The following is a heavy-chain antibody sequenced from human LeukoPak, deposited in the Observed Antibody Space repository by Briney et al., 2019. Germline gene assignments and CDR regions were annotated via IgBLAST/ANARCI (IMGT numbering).Heavy chain of an antibody. J-gene: IGHJ4*02. Sequence: TGGSLQISCQGSGSSFTSYWIGWVRQLPGKGLEWMGIIYPRASATRYSPSFQGHVTISADNSISTAYLQWSSLKASDTAMYYCARPPFGGDYGDYCGQGTLVTVSS. V-gene: IGHV5-51*01. D-gene: IGHD2-21*02. CDR3: ARPPFGGDYGDY. CDR2: IYPRASAT. CDR1: GSSFTSYW.